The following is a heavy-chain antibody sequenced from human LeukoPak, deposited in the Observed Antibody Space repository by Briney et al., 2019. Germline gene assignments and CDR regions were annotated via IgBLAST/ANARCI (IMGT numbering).Heavy chain of an antibody. D-gene: IGHD3-10*01. CDR2: ISSSSSYI. Sequence: GGSLRLSCAASGFTFSSYSMNWVRQAPGKGLEWVSSISSSSSYIYYADSVKGRFTISRDNAKNSLYLQMNSLRAADTAVYYCARSRGYYYYMDVWGKGTTVTVSS. CDR1: GFTFSSYS. J-gene: IGHJ6*03. V-gene: IGHV3-21*01. CDR3: ARSRGYYYYMDV.